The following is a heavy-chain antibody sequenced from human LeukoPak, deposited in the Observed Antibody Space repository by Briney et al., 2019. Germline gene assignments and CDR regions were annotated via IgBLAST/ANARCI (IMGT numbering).Heavy chain of an antibody. CDR2: IYTSGST. CDR3: AREVVVPAAMVTYYYYYMDV. D-gene: IGHD2-2*01. J-gene: IGHJ6*03. Sequence: SETLSLTCTVSGGSISSGSYYWSWIRQPAGKGLEWIGRIYTSGSTNYNPSLKSRVTISVDTSKNQFSLKLSSVTAADTAVYYCAREVVVPAAMVTYYYYYMDVWGKGTTVTVSS. CDR1: GGSISSGSYY. V-gene: IGHV4-61*02.